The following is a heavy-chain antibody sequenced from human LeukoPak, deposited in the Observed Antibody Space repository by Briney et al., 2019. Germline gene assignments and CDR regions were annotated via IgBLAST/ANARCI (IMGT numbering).Heavy chain of an antibody. J-gene: IGHJ4*02. D-gene: IGHD3-3*01. V-gene: IGHV4-4*02. CDR3: ARAWGSNYAFWSGYSFDY. CDR1: GGTISSSNW. CDR2: IYRSGST. Sequence: PSGTLSLTCAVSGGTISSSNWWRWVRQPPGEGLEWIRAIYRSGSTNYNPSLKSRVTISIDTSKNQFSLKLSSVTAADTAVYYSARAWGSNYAFWSGYSFDYWGQGTLVTVSS.